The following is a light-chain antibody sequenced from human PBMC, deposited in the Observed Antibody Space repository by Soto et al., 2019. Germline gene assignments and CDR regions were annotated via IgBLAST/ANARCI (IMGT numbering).Light chain of an antibody. J-gene: IGKJ2*01. V-gene: IGKV3-15*01. CDR1: QCVSSR. CDR2: DTS. CDR3: QEYLQWPPGI. Sequence: EIVVTQSPATLSGSPGERVTLSCRASQCVSSRLAWYHQRPGQVPRRLIYDTSTRAPGISARFSGGGSATEFTLTISTLQAEEFAVYYCQEYLQWPPGIFGQGTTVEMK.